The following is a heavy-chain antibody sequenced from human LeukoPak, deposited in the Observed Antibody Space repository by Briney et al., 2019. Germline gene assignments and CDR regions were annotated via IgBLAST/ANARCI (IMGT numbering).Heavy chain of an antibody. J-gene: IGHJ5*02. D-gene: IGHD2-2*01. Sequence: GGSLRLSCAASGFTFSDHYMDWVRQAPGKGLEWVAVIWYDGSNKYYADSVKGRFTISRDNSKNTLYLQMNSLRAEDTAVYYCARGNIVAVPAAMRVPSSWFDPWGQGTLVTVSS. CDR3: ARGNIVAVPAAMRVPSSWFDP. CDR1: GFTFSDHY. CDR2: IWYDGSNK. V-gene: IGHV3-33*08.